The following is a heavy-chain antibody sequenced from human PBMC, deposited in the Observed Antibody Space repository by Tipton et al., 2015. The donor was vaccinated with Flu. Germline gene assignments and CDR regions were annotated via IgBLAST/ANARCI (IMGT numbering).Heavy chain of an antibody. V-gene: IGHV3-9*01. CDR2: IFLDSVGT. CDR3: AKRAAVGFSDYYMDV. J-gene: IGHJ6*03. Sequence: SLRLSCAVSGFSLDLYAMHWVRQAPGKGLEWVSGIFLDSVGTGYADSVKGRFTISTDNAKRTLYLQMDSLRPEDTALYYCAKRAAVGFSDYYMDVWGKGTAVTVSS. CDR1: GFSLDLYA. D-gene: IGHD6-13*01.